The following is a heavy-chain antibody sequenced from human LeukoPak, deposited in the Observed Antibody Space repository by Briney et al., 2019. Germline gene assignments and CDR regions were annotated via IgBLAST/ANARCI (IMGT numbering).Heavy chain of an antibody. CDR2: INHSGST. V-gene: IGHV4-34*01. CDR1: GGSFSGYY. CDR3: ARTSTRSSSWPFDAFDI. D-gene: IGHD6-13*01. Sequence: SETLSLTCAVYGGSFSGYYWSWIRQPPGKGLEWIGEINHSGSTNYNPSLKSRVTISVDTSKNQFSLKLSSVTAADTAVYYCARTSTRSSSWPFDAFDIWGQGTMVTVSS. J-gene: IGHJ3*02.